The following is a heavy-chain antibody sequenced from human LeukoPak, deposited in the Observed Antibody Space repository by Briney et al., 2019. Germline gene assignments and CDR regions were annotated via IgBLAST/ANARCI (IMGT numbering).Heavy chain of an antibody. CDR3: ARGYYYDSSGYYSLVNFDY. V-gene: IGHV1-3*01. D-gene: IGHD3-22*01. CDR1: GYTFTSYA. J-gene: IGHJ4*02. Sequence: ASVKVSCKASGYTFTSYAMHWVRQAPGQRLEWMGWINAGNGNTKYSQKFQGRVTITRDTSASTAYMELSSLRSEDTAVYYCARGYYYDSSGYYSLVNFDYWGQGTLVTVSS. CDR2: INAGNGNT.